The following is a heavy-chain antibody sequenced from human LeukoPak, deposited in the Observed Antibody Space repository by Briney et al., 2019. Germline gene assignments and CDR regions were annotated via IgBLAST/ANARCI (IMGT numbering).Heavy chain of an antibody. CDR2: IIPLLGIT. CDR1: GDTSGSYA. Sequence: GASVKVSCKASGDTSGSYAMNWVRQAPGQGLEWVARIIPLLGITNHAQKLQGRVTVNADTSTNTVYMELSSLRPDDTAVYYCARARSRITFGGIRHALDIWGQGTLVTVSS. D-gene: IGHD3-16*01. J-gene: IGHJ3*02. CDR3: ARARSRITFGGIRHALDI. V-gene: IGHV1-69*04.